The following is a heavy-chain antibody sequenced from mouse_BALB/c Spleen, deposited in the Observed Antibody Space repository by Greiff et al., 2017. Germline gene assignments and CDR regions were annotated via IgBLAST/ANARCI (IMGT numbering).Heavy chain of an antibody. CDR2: INPSNGGT. CDR1: GYTFTSYY. J-gene: IGHJ3*01. CDR3: TRLWFAY. V-gene: IGHV1S81*02. Sequence: QVQLKESGPELVKPGASVKLSCKASGYTFTSYYMYWVKQRPGQGLEWIGEINPSNGGTNFNEKFKSKATLTVDKSSSTAYMQLSSLTSEDSAVYYCTRLWFAYWGQGTLVTGSA.